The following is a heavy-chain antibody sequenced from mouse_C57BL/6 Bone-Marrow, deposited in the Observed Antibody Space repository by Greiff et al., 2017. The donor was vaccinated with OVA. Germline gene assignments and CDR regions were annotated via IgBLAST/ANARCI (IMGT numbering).Heavy chain of an antibody. J-gene: IGHJ4*01. V-gene: IGHV14-2*01. Sequence: EVQLQESGAELEKPGASVKLSCTASGFNITDYYMHWVKQRPEQGLEWIGRIDPEDGETKYAPKFQGTATITADTSSNTACLQFSSRASEDTAVYYCVHYDSGARDDWGQGTSVTVAS. CDR1: GFNITDYY. D-gene: IGHD2-4*01. CDR2: IDPEDGET. CDR3: VHYDSGARDD.